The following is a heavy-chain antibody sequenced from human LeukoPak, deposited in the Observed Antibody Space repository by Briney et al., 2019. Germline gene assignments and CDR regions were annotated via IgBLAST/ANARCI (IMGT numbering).Heavy chain of an antibody. J-gene: IGHJ3*02. V-gene: IGHV3-13*01. CDR1: GFNFINYD. CDR2: IGTAGDT. CDR3: ARAARYYGSSGAHAFDI. Sequence: GGSLRLSCAASGFNFINYDMHWVRQGTGEGLEWVSGIGTAGDTHYPDSVKGRFTISRENAKNSLYLQMNSLRVGDTAMYYCARAARYYGSSGAHAFDIWGQGTMVTVS. D-gene: IGHD3-22*01.